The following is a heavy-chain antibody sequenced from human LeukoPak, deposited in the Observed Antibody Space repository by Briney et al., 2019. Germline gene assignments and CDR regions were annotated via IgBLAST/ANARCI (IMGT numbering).Heavy chain of an antibody. J-gene: IGHJ4*02. CDR3: ARDPSSRGDFDY. CDR2: ISSSSSYV. D-gene: IGHD2-15*01. Sequence: PGGSLRLSCAASGFTFSSYTMNWVRQAPGKGLEWVSSISSSSSYVYYADSLKGRFTISRDNAKNSLYLQMSSLRAEDTAVYHCARDPSSRGDFDYWGQGTLVTVSS. V-gene: IGHV3-21*01. CDR1: GFTFSSYT.